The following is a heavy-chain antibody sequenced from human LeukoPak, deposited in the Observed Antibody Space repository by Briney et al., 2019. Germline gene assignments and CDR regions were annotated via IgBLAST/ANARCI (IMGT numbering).Heavy chain of an antibody. D-gene: IGHD3-22*01. CDR1: GFTFSRHW. V-gene: IGHV3-7*03. CDR3: ATPLDYYDRSDSHQGGD. J-gene: IGHJ4*02. CDR2: IKHDGSEK. Sequence: PGGSLRLSCAASGFTFSRHWMTWVRQAPGKGREWVANIKHDGSEKNYVDSVKGRFTISRDNAKNSLYLQMNSLRAEDTAVYYCATPLDYYDRSDSHQGGDWGQGTLVTVSS.